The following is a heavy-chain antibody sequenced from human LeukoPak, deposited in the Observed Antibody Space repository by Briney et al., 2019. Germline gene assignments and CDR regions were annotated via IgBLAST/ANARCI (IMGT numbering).Heavy chain of an antibody. CDR3: ARGHCDPYYRAFDI. Sequence: GGSLRLSCAASGFTFSNYWMHWVRQAPGKGPVWVSQIKGDGSTTTYADSVKGRFTISRDNAKNTLYLQMNSLGAEDMAVYYCARGHCDPYYRAFDIWGQGALVTVSS. J-gene: IGHJ3*02. CDR2: IKGDGSTT. CDR1: GFTFSNYW. V-gene: IGHV3-74*01. D-gene: IGHD1-26*01.